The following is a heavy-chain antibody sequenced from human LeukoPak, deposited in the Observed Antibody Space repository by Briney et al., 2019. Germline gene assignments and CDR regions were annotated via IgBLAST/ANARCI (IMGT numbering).Heavy chain of an antibody. Sequence: GGSLRLSCAASGFTFSSYSMNWVRQAPGKGLEWVSYISGSSSTIYYADSVKGRFTVSRDNAKNSLYLQMNSLRAEDTAVYYCARGGQGPITGTSQVLYNWFDPWGQGTLVTVSS. CDR1: GFTFSSYS. CDR3: ARGGQGPITGTSQVLYNWFDP. V-gene: IGHV3-48*04. D-gene: IGHD1/OR15-1a*01. J-gene: IGHJ5*02. CDR2: ISGSSSTI.